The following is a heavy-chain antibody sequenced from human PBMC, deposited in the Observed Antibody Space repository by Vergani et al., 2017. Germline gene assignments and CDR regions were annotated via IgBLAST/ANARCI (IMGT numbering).Heavy chain of an antibody. V-gene: IGHV3-23*04. CDR3: AADPLGTVYYYMDV. Sequence: EGQLVESGGGLVKPGGSLRLSCAASEFTFSDVWMSWVRQAPGKGLEWVSTLSASDRRTHYADSVKGRFTISRDISKNTLYLQMNSLRAEDTAVYYCAADPLGTVYYYMDVWGKGTTVTVSS. CDR1: EFTFSDVW. D-gene: IGHD7-27*01. J-gene: IGHJ6*03. CDR2: LSASDRRT.